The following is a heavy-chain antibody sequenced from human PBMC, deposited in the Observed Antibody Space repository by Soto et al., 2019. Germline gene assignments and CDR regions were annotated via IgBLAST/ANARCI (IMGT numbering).Heavy chain of an antibody. CDR3: AGYDFWSGYDPPPPYGMDV. CDR1: GFTFSSYS. Sequence: LRLSCAASGFTFSSYSMNWVRQAPGKGLEWVSYISSSSSTIYYADSVKGRFTISRDNAKNSLYLQMNSLRDEDTAVYYCAGYDFWSGYDPPPPYGMDVWGQGTTVTVSS. V-gene: IGHV3-48*02. CDR2: ISSSSSTI. J-gene: IGHJ6*02. D-gene: IGHD3-3*01.